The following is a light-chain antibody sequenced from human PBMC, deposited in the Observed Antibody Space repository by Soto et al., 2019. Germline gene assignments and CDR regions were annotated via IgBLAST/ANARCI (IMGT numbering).Light chain of an antibody. CDR3: QQYNSYSWT. V-gene: IGKV1-5*03. Sequence: TLPASVGDRVTITCRASQSISNWLAWYQQKPGKAPKLLIYKASSLESGVPSRFSGSGSGTEFTLTISSLQPDDFATYYCQQYNSYSWTFGQGTKVDIK. CDR2: KAS. CDR1: QSISNW. J-gene: IGKJ1*01.